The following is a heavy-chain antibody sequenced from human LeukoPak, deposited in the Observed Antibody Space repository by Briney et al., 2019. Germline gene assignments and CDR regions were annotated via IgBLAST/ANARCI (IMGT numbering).Heavy chain of an antibody. Sequence: ASVKVSCKASGYTSTSYGISWVRQAPGQGLEWMGWISAYNGNTNYAQKLQGRVTMTTDTSTSTAYMELRSLRSDDTAVYYCARGGSWYSDWHYFDYWGQGTLVTVSS. D-gene: IGHD6-13*01. J-gene: IGHJ4*02. V-gene: IGHV1-18*01. CDR1: GYTSTSYG. CDR2: ISAYNGNT. CDR3: ARGGSWYSDWHYFDY.